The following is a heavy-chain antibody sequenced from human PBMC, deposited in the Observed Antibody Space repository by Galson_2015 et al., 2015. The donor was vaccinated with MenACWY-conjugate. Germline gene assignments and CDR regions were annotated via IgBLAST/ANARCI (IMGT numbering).Heavy chain of an antibody. CDR3: AKDIRGRQDLHYYGMDV. J-gene: IGHJ6*02. D-gene: IGHD3-3*02. CDR2: ISGSGRST. CDR1: GFTFSSYA. V-gene: IGHV3-23*01. Sequence: SLRLSCAASGFTFSSYAMSWVRQAPGKGLEWVSTISGSGRSTYFADSVKGRFTISRDNSKNTLYLQMNSLRAEDTAVYYCAKDIRGRQDLHYYGMDVWGPGTLVTVSS.